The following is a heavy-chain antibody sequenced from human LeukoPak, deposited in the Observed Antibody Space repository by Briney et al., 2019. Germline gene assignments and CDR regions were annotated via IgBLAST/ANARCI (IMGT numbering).Heavy chain of an antibody. CDR3: ATGLGTGTRGNFDY. CDR1: GYTFTDYY. CDR2: VDPEDGET. J-gene: IGHJ4*02. V-gene: IGHV1-69-2*01. D-gene: IGHD1-7*01. Sequence: ASVKVSCKASGYTFTDYYMHWVQQAPGKGLEWMGLVDPEDGETIYAEKFQGRVTITADTSTDTAYMELSSLRSEDTAVYYCATGLGTGTRGNFDYWGQGTLVTVSS.